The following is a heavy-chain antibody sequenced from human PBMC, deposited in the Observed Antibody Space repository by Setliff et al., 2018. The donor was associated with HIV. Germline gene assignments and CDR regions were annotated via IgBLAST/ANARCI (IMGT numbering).Heavy chain of an antibody. V-gene: IGHV4-59*11. Sequence: KASETLSLTFSVSGGSISSHYWTWIRQPPGKGLEWIGYIYYSGSTSYNPSLKSRVTISVDSSKNQLSLKVSSVTAADTAVYYCARENRIMGSRTFDFWGRGTLVTVSS. CDR3: ARENRIMGSRTFDF. J-gene: IGHJ4*02. D-gene: IGHD1-7*01. CDR2: IYYSGST. CDR1: GGSISSHY.